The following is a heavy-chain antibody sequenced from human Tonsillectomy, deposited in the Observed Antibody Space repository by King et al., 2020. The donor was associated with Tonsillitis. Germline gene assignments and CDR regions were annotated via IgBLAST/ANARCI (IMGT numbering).Heavy chain of an antibody. D-gene: IGHD3-10*01. J-gene: IGHJ4*02. V-gene: IGHV4-34*01. Sequence: VQLQQWGAGLLKPSETLSLTCAVYGGSFRDNFCTWIRQPPGKGLEWIGEIDHSGSTNYTPSLKSLVIISVDTSKNQFSLKLNSVTAADTAVYYCARESGGYFDFWGQGTLVTVSS. CDR2: IDHSGST. CDR1: GGSFRDNF. CDR3: ARESGGYFDF.